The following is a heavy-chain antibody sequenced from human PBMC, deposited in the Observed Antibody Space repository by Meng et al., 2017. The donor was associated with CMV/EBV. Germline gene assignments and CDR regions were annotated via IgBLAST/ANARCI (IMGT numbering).Heavy chain of an antibody. J-gene: IGHJ4*02. CDR3: ARAGGYGGNSNYFDY. Sequence: GGSLRLSCAASGFTFSSYWMHWVRQAPGKGLVWVSRINSDGSSTSYADSVKGRFTISRDNAKNTLYLQMNSLRAEDTAVYYCARAGGYGGNSNYFDYWGQGTLVTVSS. V-gene: IGHV3-74*01. D-gene: IGHD4-23*01. CDR2: INSDGSST. CDR1: GFTFSSYW.